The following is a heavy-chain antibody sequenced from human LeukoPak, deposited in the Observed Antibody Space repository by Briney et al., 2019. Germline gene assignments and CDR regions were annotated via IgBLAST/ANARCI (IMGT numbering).Heavy chain of an antibody. Sequence: PGGSLRLSCAASGFTFSSYAMHWVRQAPGKGLEWEAVISYDGSNKYYADSVKGRFTISRDNSKNTLYLQMNSLRAEDTAVYYCARSLSLGPNDAFDIWGQGTMVTVSS. CDR3: ARSLSLGPNDAFDI. V-gene: IGHV3-30-3*01. CDR1: GFTFSSYA. D-gene: IGHD3-10*01. CDR2: ISYDGSNK. J-gene: IGHJ3*02.